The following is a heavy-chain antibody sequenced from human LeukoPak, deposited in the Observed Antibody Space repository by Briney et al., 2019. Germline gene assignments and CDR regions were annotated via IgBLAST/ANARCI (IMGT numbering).Heavy chain of an antibody. D-gene: IGHD5-18*01. CDR1: GGSISSSSYY. CDR3: ARHGGYSYVSYYFDY. CDR2: MYYSGST. V-gene: IGHV4-39*01. J-gene: IGHJ4*02. Sequence: SETLSLTCTVSGGSISSSSYYWAWIRQPPGKGLEWIGSMYYSGSTYDNPSLKSRVTISVDTSKNQFSLKLSSVTAVDTAVYYSARHGGYSYVSYYFDYWGQGTLVAVSS.